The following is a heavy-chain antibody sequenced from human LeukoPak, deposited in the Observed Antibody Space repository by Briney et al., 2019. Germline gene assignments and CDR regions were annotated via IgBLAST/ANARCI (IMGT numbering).Heavy chain of an antibody. D-gene: IGHD5-18*01. J-gene: IGHJ4*02. CDR1: GYSISSGYY. CDR2: IYYSGST. Sequence: KPSETLSLTCTVSGYSISSGYYWGWIRPPPGKGLEWIGSIYYSGSTYYNPSLKSRVTISVDTSKNQFSLKLSSVTAADTAVYYCARVAIQLWSFDYWGQGTLVAVSS. V-gene: IGHV4-38-2*02. CDR3: ARVAIQLWSFDY.